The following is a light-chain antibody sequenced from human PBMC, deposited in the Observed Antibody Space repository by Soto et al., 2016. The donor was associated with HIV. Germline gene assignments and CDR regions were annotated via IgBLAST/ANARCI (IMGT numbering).Light chain of an antibody. CDR2: DDS. Sequence: SYVLTQPPSVSVAPGKTATITCGGDNIGSKIVHWYQQKTGQAPVVVVHDDSDRPSGIPERFSGSNSGNTATLTISRVEAGDEADYYCQVWGTISEHPIGGGTKLTVL. CDR3: QVWGTISEHP. J-gene: IGLJ2*01. CDR1: NIGSKI. V-gene: IGLV3-21*03.